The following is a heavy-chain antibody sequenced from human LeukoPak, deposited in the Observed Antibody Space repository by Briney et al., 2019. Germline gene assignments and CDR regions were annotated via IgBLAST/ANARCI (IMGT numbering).Heavy chain of an antibody. CDR1: GFTFSSYG. V-gene: IGHV3-30*18. J-gene: IGHJ6*02. CDR3: AKDPRYSSGWYSNQFYYYYYGMDV. Sequence: PGGSLRLSCAASGFTFSSYGMHWVRQAPGKGLEWVAVISYDGSNKYYADSVKGRFTISRDNSKNTLYLQMNSLRAEDTAVCYCAKDPRYSSGWYSNQFYYYYYGMDVWGQGTTVTVSS. D-gene: IGHD6-19*01. CDR2: ISYDGSNK.